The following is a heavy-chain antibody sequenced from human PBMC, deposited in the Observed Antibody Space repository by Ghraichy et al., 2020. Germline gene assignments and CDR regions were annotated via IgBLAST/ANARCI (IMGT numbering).Heavy chain of an antibody. CDR1: GYTFTSYD. Sequence: ASVKVSCKASGYTFTSYDINWVRQAAGQGLEWMGWMNPNSGNTGYAQKFQGRVTMTRNTSISTAYLEVSSLKSEDTAVYYCARAPGGYDYSTGALQSYYLDSWGQGTLVTVSS. CDR3: ARAPGGYDYSTGALQSYYLDS. CDR2: MNPNSGNT. D-gene: IGHD5-12*01. V-gene: IGHV1-8*01. J-gene: IGHJ4*02.